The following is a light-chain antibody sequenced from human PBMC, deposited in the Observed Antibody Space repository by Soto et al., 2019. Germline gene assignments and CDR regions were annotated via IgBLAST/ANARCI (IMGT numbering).Light chain of an antibody. J-gene: IGLJ3*02. V-gene: IGLV2-11*01. Sequence: QSALTQPRSVSGSPGQSVTISCTGTSSDVVSWYQQHPGKAPKLIIYYVSQRPSGVPDRFSGSKSGNTASLTISGLQAEDEADYYCCSSAGGFTWVFGGGTKVTVL. CDR1: SSDVV. CDR2: YVS. CDR3: CSSAGGFTWV.